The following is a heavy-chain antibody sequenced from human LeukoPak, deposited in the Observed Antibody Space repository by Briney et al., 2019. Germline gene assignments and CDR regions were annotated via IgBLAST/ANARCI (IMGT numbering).Heavy chain of an antibody. D-gene: IGHD6-13*01. J-gene: IGHJ6*03. V-gene: IGHV4-34*01. CDR2: INHSGST. CDR3: ARDFTGIAAAGTYYYYYYYMDV. CDR1: GGSFSGYY. Sequence: SETLSLTCAVYGGSFSGYYWSWIRQPPGKGLEWIGEINHSGSTNYNPSLKSRVTISVDTSKNQFSLKLSSVTAADTAVYYCARDFTGIAAAGTYYYYYYYMDVWGKGTTVTISS.